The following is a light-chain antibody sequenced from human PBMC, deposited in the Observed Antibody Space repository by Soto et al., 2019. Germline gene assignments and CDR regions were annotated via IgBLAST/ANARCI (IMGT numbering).Light chain of an antibody. CDR2: DAS. Sequence: EIVLTQSPGTLSLSPGERATLSCRASQSVSYYLAWYQQKPGQAPRLLIYDASSRATGVPDRFSGSGSGTDFTLTISSLEPEDFAVYYCHQYGSSPRTFGQGTKVDIK. CDR1: QSVSYY. CDR3: HQYGSSPRT. V-gene: IGKV3-20*01. J-gene: IGKJ1*01.